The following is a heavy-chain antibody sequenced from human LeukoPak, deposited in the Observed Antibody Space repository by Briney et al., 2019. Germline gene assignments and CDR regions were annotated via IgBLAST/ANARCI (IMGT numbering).Heavy chain of an antibody. D-gene: IGHD2-8*02. J-gene: IGHJ4*02. CDR3: ARWADGTAAFDY. Sequence: GGSLRLSCAASGFTFSRGAMHWVRQAPGKGLEWVALMSHDGGNKYYADSVKGRFTISRDISKNTLYLQMNSLGPVDTAVFYCARWADGTAAFDYWGQGTLVTVSS. CDR1: GFTFSRGA. CDR2: MSHDGGNK. V-gene: IGHV3-30*04.